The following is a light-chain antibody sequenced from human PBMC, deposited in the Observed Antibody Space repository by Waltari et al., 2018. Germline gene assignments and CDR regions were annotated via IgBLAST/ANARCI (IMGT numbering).Light chain of an antibody. J-gene: IGKJ1*01. CDR2: KAS. Sequence: DIQMTQSPYTLSASVGDRVTITCRASQSISNWLAWYQQKPGKAPKLLIYKASSLESGVPSRFSGSGSGTEFTLTISSLQPDDFATYYCQHYDGWPWTFGQGTEVEFK. V-gene: IGKV1-5*03. CDR1: QSISNW. CDR3: QHYDGWPWT.